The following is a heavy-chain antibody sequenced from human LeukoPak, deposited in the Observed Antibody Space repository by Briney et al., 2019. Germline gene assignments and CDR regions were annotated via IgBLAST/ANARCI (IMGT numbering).Heavy chain of an antibody. J-gene: IGHJ3*02. CDR3: ARPSRTYYYGSGSYIYAFDI. Sequence: SETLSLTCTVSGGSFISSGYYWSWIRQPPGKGLEWIGEINHGGSTNYNPSLKSRVTISVDTSKNQFSLKLSSVTAADTAVYYCARPSRTYYYGSGSYIYAFDIWGQGTMVTVSS. D-gene: IGHD3-10*01. CDR2: INHGGST. CDR1: GGSFISSGYY. V-gene: IGHV4-34*01.